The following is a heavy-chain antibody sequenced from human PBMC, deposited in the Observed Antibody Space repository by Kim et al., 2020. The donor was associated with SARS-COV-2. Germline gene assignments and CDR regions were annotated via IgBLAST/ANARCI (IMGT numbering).Heavy chain of an antibody. CDR1: GFTFSSYS. Sequence: GGSLRLSCAASGFTFSSYSMNWVRQAPGKGLEWVSSISSSSSYIYYADSVKGRFTISRDNAKNSLYLQMNSLRAEDTAVYYCARDLGKSWFGDRNPQWGQGTLVTVSS. CDR3: ARDLGKSWFGDRNPQ. D-gene: IGHD3-10*01. V-gene: IGHV3-21*01. J-gene: IGHJ4*02. CDR2: ISSSSSYI.